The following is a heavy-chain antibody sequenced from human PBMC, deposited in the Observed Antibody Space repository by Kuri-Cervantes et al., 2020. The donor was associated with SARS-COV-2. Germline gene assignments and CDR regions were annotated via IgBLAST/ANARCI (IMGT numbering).Heavy chain of an antibody. CDR1: GGSFSGYY. J-gene: IGHJ4*02. CDR3: ARGLAVAGEGSFDY. V-gene: IGHV4-34*01. Sequence: SETLSLTCAVYGGSFSGYYWSWIRQPPGKGLEWIGEINHSGSTNYNPSLKSRVTISVDTSKNQFSLKLSSVTAADTAVYYCARGLAVAGEGSFDYWGQGALVTGSS. CDR2: INHSGST. D-gene: IGHD6-19*01.